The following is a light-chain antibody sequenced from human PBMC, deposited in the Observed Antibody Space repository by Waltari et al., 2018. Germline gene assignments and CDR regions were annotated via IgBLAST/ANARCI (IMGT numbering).Light chain of an antibody. CDR2: LTS. Sequence: IVMTQSPCSLPVTPGEPAPISCRSSQSLLHSNGHNYSDRYVQKPGQSPQLLIYLTSRRACSLPDRFSGSGSGKEFTLRISRVEAEYVGVYYWMQGLQRSTFGQGTKLEMK. V-gene: IGKV2-28*01. J-gene: IGKJ2*02. CDR3: MQGLQRST. CDR1: QSLLHSNGHNY.